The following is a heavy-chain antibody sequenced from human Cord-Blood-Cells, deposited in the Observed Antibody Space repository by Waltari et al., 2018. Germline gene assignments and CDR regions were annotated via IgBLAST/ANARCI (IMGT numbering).Heavy chain of an antibody. CDR2: IVVGSGNT. Sequence: QMQLVQSGPEVKKPGTSVKVSCKASGFTFTSSAVPWVRQARGQRLEWIGWIVVGSGNTNYAQKFQERVTITRDMSTSTAYMELSSLRSEDTAVYYCAASRFYTDFWSGPDYWGQGTLVTVSS. D-gene: IGHD3-3*01. V-gene: IGHV1-58*01. CDR3: AASRFYTDFWSGPDY. CDR1: GFTFTSSA. J-gene: IGHJ4*02.